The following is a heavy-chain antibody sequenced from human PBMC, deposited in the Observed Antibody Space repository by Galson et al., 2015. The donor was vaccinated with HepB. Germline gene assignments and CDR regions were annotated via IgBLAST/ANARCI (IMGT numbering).Heavy chain of an antibody. Sequence: SLRLSCAASGFTFSNAWMNWVRQAPGKGLEWVGRIKSKTDGGTTDYAAPVKGRFTISRDDSKNTLYLQMNSLKTEDTAVYYCTTGYCSSTSCQDYYYGMDVWGQGTTVTVSS. CDR2: IKSKTDGGTT. CDR1: GFTFSNAW. J-gene: IGHJ6*02. D-gene: IGHD2-2*01. CDR3: TTGYCSSTSCQDYYYGMDV. V-gene: IGHV3-15*07.